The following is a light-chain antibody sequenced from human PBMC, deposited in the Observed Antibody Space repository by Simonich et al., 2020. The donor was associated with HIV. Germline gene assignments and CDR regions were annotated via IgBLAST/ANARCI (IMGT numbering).Light chain of an antibody. CDR3: MQGTHWPRT. V-gene: IGKV2-30*02. CDR2: EVS. Sequence: DVVMNQSPLSRPVTLGQPASISCRSSQSLVHTDGNTYLNWLQQRPGQSPRRLIYEVSSRYSGVPDRFSGSGSGSDFTLKISRVEAEDVGVYYCMQGTHWPRTFGQGTKVEIK. J-gene: IGKJ1*01. CDR1: QSLVHTDGNTY.